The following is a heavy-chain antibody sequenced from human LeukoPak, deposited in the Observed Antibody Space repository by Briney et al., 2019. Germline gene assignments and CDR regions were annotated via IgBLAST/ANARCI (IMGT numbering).Heavy chain of an antibody. CDR3: ARDRGVAPTNKGGAWFDP. Sequence: PGGSLRLSCAASGLTFSSYGMHWVRQAPGKGLEWVAVIWYDGSNKYYADSVKGRFTISRDNSKNTLYLQMNSLRAEDTAMYYCARDRGVAPTNKGGAWFDPWGQGTLVTVSS. CDR2: IWYDGSNK. CDR1: GLTFSSYG. V-gene: IGHV3-33*01. D-gene: IGHD3-10*01. J-gene: IGHJ5*02.